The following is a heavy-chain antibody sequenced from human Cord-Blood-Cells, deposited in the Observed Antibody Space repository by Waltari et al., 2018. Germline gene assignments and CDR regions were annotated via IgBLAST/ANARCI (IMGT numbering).Heavy chain of an antibody. CDR3: ARYSTDSSGYYFDY. Sequence: QVQLQQWGAGLLKPSETLSLTCAVYGGSFSGYYWSWIRQPPGKGLEWIGEINHSRSTNYNPSLKSRVTISVDTTKNQFSLKLGAVPAADTAVYYCARYSTDSSGYYFDYWGQGTLVTVSS. CDR2: INHSRST. CDR1: GGSFSGYY. D-gene: IGHD3-22*01. V-gene: IGHV4-34*01. J-gene: IGHJ4*02.